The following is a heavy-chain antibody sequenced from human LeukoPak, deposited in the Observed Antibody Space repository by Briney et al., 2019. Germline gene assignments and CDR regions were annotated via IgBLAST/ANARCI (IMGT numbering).Heavy chain of an antibody. J-gene: IGHJ5*02. CDR3: ATDFYDST. V-gene: IGHV3-15*07. D-gene: IGHD3-22*01. CDR1: GFTFGNAW. CDR2: IRSNSDGGTI. Sequence: GGSLRLSCAASGFTFGNAWMNWVRQAPGKGLEWVGRIRSNSDGGTIDYAAPVKGRFTLSRDDSKTTLYLQMNSLQTEDTAVYYCATDFYDSTWGQGTLVTVSS.